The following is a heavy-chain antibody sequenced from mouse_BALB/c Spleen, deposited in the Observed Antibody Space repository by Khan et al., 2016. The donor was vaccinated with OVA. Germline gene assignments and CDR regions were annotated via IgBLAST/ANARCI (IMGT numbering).Heavy chain of an antibody. V-gene: IGHV1-20*02. D-gene: IGHD1-1*01. CDR2: INPHIGET. Sequence: VQLKESGPELVMPGASVKISCKASGYSFTGYFMNWVMQSHGKSLEWIGRINPHIGETFYNQKFKGKATLTVDESSSTAHMELRSLASEDSAVYYCARKNGSDFDYWGQGTTLTVSS. J-gene: IGHJ2*01. CDR3: ARKNGSDFDY. CDR1: GYSFTGYF.